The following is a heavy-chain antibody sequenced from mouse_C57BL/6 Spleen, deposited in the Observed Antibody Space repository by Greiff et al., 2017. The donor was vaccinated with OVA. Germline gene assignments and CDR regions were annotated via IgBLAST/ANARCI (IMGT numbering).Heavy chain of an antibody. D-gene: IGHD1-1*01. CDR3: AGGGYGSNLGYAMDY. CDR1: GYTFTSYW. CDR2: IYPGSGST. J-gene: IGHJ4*01. Sequence: QVQLQQPGAELVKPGASVKMSCKASGYTFTSYWITWVKQRPGQGLEWIGDIYPGSGSTNYNEKFKSKATLTVDKSSSTAYMQLSRLTSDASAVYYCAGGGYGSNLGYAMDYWGQGTSVTVSS. V-gene: IGHV1-55*01.